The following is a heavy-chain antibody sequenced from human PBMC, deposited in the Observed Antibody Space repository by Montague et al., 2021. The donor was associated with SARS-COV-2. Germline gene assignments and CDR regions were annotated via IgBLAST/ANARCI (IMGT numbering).Heavy chain of an antibody. D-gene: IGHD3-10*01. V-gene: IGHV3-74*01. CDR1: GFTFSSYW. CDR2: IISDGSST. J-gene: IGHJ4*02. CDR3: ARGAALLRFGDLSLPSYFDY. Sequence: SLRLSCAASGFTFSSYWMHWVRQAPGKGLVWVSRIISDGSSTTYADSVKGRFTISRDNDKNTLYLQMNSLRAEDTAVYYCARGAALLRFGDLSLPSYFDYWGQGTLVTVSS.